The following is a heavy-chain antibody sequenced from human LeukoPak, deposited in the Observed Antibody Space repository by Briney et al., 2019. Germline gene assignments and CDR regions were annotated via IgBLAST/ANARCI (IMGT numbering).Heavy chain of an antibody. CDR3: AREGTSGTHLNWFDP. D-gene: IGHD1-1*01. CDR1: GGSISSYY. V-gene: IGHV4-59*01. CDR2: IYGSGST. Sequence: SETLSLTCTVSGGSISSYYWSWIRQPPGKGLEWIGHIYGSGSTNYNPSLKSRVTLSVDTSKNQFSLKLSSVTAADTAVYYCAREGTSGTHLNWFDPWGQGALVTVSS. J-gene: IGHJ5*02.